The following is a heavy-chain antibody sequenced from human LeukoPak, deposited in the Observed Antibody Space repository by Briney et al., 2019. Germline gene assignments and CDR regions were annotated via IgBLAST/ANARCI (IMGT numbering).Heavy chain of an antibody. CDR3: ARRGPNSGHSRGWNFDL. D-gene: IGHD6-19*01. J-gene: IGHJ2*01. CDR2: IHHSGES. V-gene: IGHV4-59*08. Sequence: PSETLSLTCTVSGGSIRSSYWSWIRQTPGKRLHWIGYIHHSGESNSNPSLKSRVPISVDTSKNQFSMKLSSVNATDTAMYNCARRGPNSGHSRGWNFDLWGRGILVTVSS. CDR1: GGSIRSSY.